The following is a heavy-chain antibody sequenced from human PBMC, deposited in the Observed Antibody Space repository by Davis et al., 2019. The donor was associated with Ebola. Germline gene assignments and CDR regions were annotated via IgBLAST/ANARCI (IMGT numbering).Heavy chain of an antibody. Sequence: GGSLRLSCAASGFTFSSYSMNWVRQAPGKGLEWVSYISSSSSTIYYADSVYGRFTSSRDNAKNSVYLQMNSLRAEDTAVYYCARDWAGLDVWGKGTTVTVSS. J-gene: IGHJ6*04. CDR2: ISSSSSTI. D-gene: IGHD3-16*01. V-gene: IGHV3-48*04. CDR3: ARDWAGLDV. CDR1: GFTFSSYS.